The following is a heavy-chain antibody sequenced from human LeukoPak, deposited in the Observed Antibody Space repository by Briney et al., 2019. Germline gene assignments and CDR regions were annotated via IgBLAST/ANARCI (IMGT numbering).Heavy chain of an antibody. CDR3: ARAFHPPDFAFGRAPYYFDL. D-gene: IGHD3-16*01. CDR2: INPSGGST. J-gene: IGHJ4*01. CDR1: GYTFTSYY. Sequence: ASVKVSCKASGYTFTSYYMHWVRQAPGQGLEWMGIINPSGGSTSYAQKFQGRVTMTGDMSTSTVYMELSSLRSEDTAVYYCARAFHPPDFAFGRAPYYFDLWGQGTLVTVSS. V-gene: IGHV1-46*01.